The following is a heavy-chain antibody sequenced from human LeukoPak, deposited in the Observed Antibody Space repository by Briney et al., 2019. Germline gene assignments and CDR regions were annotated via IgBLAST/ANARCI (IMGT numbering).Heavy chain of an antibody. J-gene: IGHJ4*02. CDR1: GYTXTSYY. CDR2: INPTGGST. Sequence: GASVKVSCKASGYTXTSYYMHWVRQAPGQGLEWMGLINPTGGSTSYAQQFQGRISMSRDTSMSTVYMEMSSLTSEDTALYYCARESTAFDYWGQGTLVTVSS. CDR3: ARESTAFDY. V-gene: IGHV1-46*01.